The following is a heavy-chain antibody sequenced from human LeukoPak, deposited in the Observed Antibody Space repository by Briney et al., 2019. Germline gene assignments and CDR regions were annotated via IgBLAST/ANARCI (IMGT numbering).Heavy chain of an antibody. Sequence: SETLSLTCAVYGGSFSGYYWSWLRQPPGKGGEWIGEINHSGSTNYNPSLKSRVTISVDTSKNQFALKLRSVTAADTAVYYCARFLGWRKRYYYGSGSYYNVLSGMDVWGQGTTVTVSS. CDR1: GGSFSGYY. D-gene: IGHD3-10*01. CDR3: ARFLGWRKRYYYGSGSYYNVLSGMDV. V-gene: IGHV4-34*01. CDR2: INHSGST. J-gene: IGHJ6*02.